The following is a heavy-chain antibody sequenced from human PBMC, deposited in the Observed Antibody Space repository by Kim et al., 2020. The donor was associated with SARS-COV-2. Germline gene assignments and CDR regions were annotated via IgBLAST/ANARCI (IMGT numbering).Heavy chain of an antibody. D-gene: IGHD1-26*01. J-gene: IGHJ4*02. Sequence: GNKGHAQKYQGRVTMTRNTSISTAYMELSSLRSEDTAVYYCARGRWDFDYWGQGTLVTVSS. V-gene: IGHV1-8*01. CDR3: ARGRWDFDY. CDR2: GNK.